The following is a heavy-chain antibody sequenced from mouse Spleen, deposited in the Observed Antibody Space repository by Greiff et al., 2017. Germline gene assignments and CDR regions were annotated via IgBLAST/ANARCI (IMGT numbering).Heavy chain of an antibody. Sequence: EVKVVESEGGLVQPGSSMKLSCTASGFTFSDYYMAWVRQVPEKGLEWVANINYDGSSTYYLDSLKSRFIISRDNAKNILYLQMSSLKSEDTATYYCARDDYDGSWFAYWGQGTLVTVSA. J-gene: IGHJ3*01. CDR1: GFTFSDYY. V-gene: IGHV5-16*01. D-gene: IGHD2-1*01. CDR3: ARDDYDGSWFAY. CDR2: INYDGSST.